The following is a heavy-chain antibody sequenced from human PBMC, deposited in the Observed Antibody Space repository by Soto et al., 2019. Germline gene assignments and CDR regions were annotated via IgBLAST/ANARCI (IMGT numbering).Heavy chain of an antibody. V-gene: IGHV3-23*01. CDR1: GFTVSSYA. CDR2: ISGSGGST. D-gene: IGHD4-17*01. CDR3: AKEATVTTYLSYFDS. Sequence: LGGSLRLSCAASGFTVSSYAMSWVRQAPGKGLEWVSAISGSGGSTYHADSVKGRFTISRDNPKNTLYLQMNSLRAEDTAVYYCAKEATVTTYLSYFDSWGQGTLVTVSS. J-gene: IGHJ4*02.